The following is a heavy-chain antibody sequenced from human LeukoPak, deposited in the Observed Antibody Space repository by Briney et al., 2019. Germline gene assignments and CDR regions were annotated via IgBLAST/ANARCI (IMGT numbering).Heavy chain of an antibody. J-gene: IGHJ2*01. CDR2: IWYDGSNK. Sequence: GGSLRLSCAASGFTFRSYGMHWVRQAPGKGLEWVAVIWYDGSNKYYPDSVKGRFTISRDNSKNTLYLQMNSLRAEDTAVYYCARGVSMIVVVIHDWYFDLWGRGTLVTVSS. CDR1: GFTFRSYG. V-gene: IGHV3-33*01. D-gene: IGHD3-22*01. CDR3: ARGVSMIVVVIHDWYFDL.